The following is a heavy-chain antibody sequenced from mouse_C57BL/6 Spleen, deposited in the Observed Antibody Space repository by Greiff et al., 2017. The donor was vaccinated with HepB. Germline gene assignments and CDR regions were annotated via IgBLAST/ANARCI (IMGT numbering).Heavy chain of an antibody. V-gene: IGHV1-64*01. CDR2: IHPNRGST. CDR3: ARSIITTVVDYFDY. Sequence: QVQLQQPGAELVKPGASLKLSCKASGYTFTSYWMHWVRQRPGQGLEWIGMIHPNRGSTNYNEKFKSKATRTVDKSSSTAYMQLSSLTVEDSAVYYCARSIITTVVDYFDYWGEGTTLTVPS. J-gene: IGHJ2*01. CDR1: GYTFTSYW. D-gene: IGHD1-1*01.